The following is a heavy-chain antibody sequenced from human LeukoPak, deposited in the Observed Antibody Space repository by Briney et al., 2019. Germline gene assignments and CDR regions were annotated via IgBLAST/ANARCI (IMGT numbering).Heavy chain of an antibody. CDR3: ARLRITGTTGTPDAFDT. D-gene: IGHD1-20*01. Sequence: GGSLRLSCAASGFTFSSYSMNWVRQAPGKGLEWVSSISSSSSYIYYADSVKGRFTISRDNAKNSLYLQMNSLRAEDTAVYYCARLRITGTTGTPDAFDTWGQGTMVTVSS. J-gene: IGHJ3*02. CDR1: GFTFSSYS. V-gene: IGHV3-21*01. CDR2: ISSSSSYI.